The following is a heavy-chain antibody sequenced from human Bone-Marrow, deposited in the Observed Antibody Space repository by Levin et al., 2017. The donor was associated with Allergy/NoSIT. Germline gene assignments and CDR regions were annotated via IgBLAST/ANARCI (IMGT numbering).Heavy chain of an antibody. Sequence: SVKVSCKASGGTFSSSAISWVRQAPGQGLEWLGGIIPLFNTVNYAQKFQGRVTITAEKSTSTAYMELNSLRYEDTAVYYCARDAGWELITWFDPWGQGTLVTVSS. J-gene: IGHJ5*02. CDR1: GGTFSSSA. CDR3: ARDAGWELITWFDP. V-gene: IGHV1-69*06. CDR2: IIPLFNTV. D-gene: IGHD4-23*01.